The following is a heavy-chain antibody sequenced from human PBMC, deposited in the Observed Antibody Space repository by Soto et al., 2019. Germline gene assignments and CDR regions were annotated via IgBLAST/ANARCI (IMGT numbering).Heavy chain of an antibody. CDR3: AKHAILFLAAEYNWFDT. CDR2: ISGSGGST. Sequence: EVQLLESGGGLVQPGGSLRLSCAASGFTFSSYAMSWVRQAPGKGLEWVSAISGSGGSTYYADSVKGRFTISRDNSKNTLYLQMNSLRAEDTAVYYCAKHAILFLAAEYNWFDTWGQGTLVTVSS. CDR1: GFTFSSYA. V-gene: IGHV3-23*01. J-gene: IGHJ5*02. D-gene: IGHD6-13*01.